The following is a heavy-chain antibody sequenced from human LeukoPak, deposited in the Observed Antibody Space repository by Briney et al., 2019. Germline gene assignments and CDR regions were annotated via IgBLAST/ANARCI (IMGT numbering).Heavy chain of an antibody. CDR2: IYYSGST. D-gene: IGHD3-16*01. V-gene: IGHV4-59*01. Sequence: SETLSLTCTVSGGSISSYYWSWIRQPPGKGLEWIGYIYYSGSTNYNPSLKSRVTISVDTSKNQFSLKLSSVTAADTAVYYCARVGSHHGMDVWGQGTTVTVSS. CDR3: ARVGSHHGMDV. CDR1: GGSISSYY. J-gene: IGHJ6*02.